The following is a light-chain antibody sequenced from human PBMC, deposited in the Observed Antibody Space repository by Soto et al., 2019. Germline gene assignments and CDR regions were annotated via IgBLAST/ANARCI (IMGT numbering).Light chain of an antibody. V-gene: IGKV1-5*03. Sequence: DIQMTQSPSTLSGSVGDRSTITCRASQSISSWLAWYQQKPGKSPKPLIYKASSLESGFPSRFSGSGSGTEFTLTISSLQPDDFATYYCQQYNSLWTFGQGTKVEIK. CDR3: QQYNSLWT. CDR1: QSISSW. CDR2: KAS. J-gene: IGKJ1*01.